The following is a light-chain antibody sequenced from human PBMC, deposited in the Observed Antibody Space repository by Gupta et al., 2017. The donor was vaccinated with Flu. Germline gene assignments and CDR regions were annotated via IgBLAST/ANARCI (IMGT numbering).Light chain of an antibody. Sequence: QSVLTQPPSVSGAPGQRVTISCPGSSSNIGAGYDVRWYQQRPGTAPKLLIYGNSNRPSGVPDRFSGSKSGTSASLAITGLQAEDEADYYCQSYDSSRSVVVFGGGTKLTVL. CDR1: SSNIGAGYD. J-gene: IGLJ2*01. CDR3: QSYDSSRSVVV. V-gene: IGLV1-40*01. CDR2: GNS.